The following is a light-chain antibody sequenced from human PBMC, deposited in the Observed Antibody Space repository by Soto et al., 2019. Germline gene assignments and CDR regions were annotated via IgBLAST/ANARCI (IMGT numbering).Light chain of an antibody. Sequence: SYELSQPPSVSVSPGQTAIITCSGDKLGDKYACWYQQKPGQSPVLVIYISAERPSGIPERFSGSNSGNTATLTIGGTQAMDEADYYCQAWDSSTVVFGGGTKLTVL. CDR1: KLGDKY. CDR3: QAWDSSTVV. J-gene: IGLJ2*01. V-gene: IGLV3-1*01. CDR2: ISA.